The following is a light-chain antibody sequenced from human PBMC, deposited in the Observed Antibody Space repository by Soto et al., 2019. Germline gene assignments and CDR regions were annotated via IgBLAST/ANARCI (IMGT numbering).Light chain of an antibody. CDR2: EVN. J-gene: IGLJ2*01. CDR3: SSYAGSNILGV. CDR1: SSDVGGYNY. Sequence: QSALTQPPSASGSPGQSVTICCTGTSSDVGGYNYVSWYQHHPGKAPKLMIYEVNKRPSGVSDRFSGSKSGNTASLTVSGLQAEDEADYYCSSYAGSNILGVFGGGTKLTVL. V-gene: IGLV2-8*01.